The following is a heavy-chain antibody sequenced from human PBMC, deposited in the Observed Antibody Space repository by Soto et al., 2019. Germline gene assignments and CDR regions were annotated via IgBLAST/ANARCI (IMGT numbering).Heavy chain of an antibody. CDR2: IYTSGST. J-gene: IGHJ5*02. CDR1: GGSISGYD. Sequence: SETLALSCPVSGGSISGYDLSLIRQPAGKGLEWIGRIYTSGSTNYNPSLKSRVTISVDTSKNQFSLKLSSVTAADTAVYYCARDYRHSSSWYNWFDPWGQGTLVTVSS. CDR3: ARDYRHSSSWYNWFDP. D-gene: IGHD6-13*01. V-gene: IGHV4-4*07.